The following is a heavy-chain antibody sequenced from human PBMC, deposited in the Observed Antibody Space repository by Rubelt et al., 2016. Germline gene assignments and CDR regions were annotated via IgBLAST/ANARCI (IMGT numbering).Heavy chain of an antibody. CDR2: ISAYNGNT. J-gene: IGHJ4*02. D-gene: IGHD6-19*01. CDR1: GYTFTSYS. V-gene: IGHV1-18*01. Sequence: QVQLVQSGAEVKKPGASVKVSCKTSGYTFTSYSITWVRQAPGQGLEWMGWISAYNGNTNYAQKFQGRVTMTTDTSTSTVYMELRSLRSDDTAVYYCARNKIGSGWYDYWGQGTLVTVSS. CDR3: ARNKIGSGWYDY.